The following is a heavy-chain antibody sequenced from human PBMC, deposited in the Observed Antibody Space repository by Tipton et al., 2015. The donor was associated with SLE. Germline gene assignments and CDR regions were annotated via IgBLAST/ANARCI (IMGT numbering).Heavy chain of an antibody. D-gene: IGHD6-6*01. CDR1: GFTFSSYG. Sequence: SLRLSCAASGFTFSSYGMHWVRQAPGKGLEWVSYISSSGSTIYYADSVKGRFTISRDNAKNSLYLQMNSLRAEDTAVYYCARSAYSSSPGYFDYWGQGTLVTVSS. CDR2: ISSSGSTI. CDR3: ARSAYSSSPGYFDY. V-gene: IGHV3-48*03. J-gene: IGHJ4*02.